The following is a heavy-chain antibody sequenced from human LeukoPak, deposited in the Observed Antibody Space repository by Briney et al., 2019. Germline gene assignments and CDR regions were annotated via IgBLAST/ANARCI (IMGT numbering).Heavy chain of an antibody. CDR1: GLTFSSYS. V-gene: IGHV3-21*04. CDR2: ISSSSSYI. D-gene: IGHD6-19*01. CDR3: AEVASVAGHYYYYMDV. Sequence: PGGSLRLSCAASGLTFSSYSMNWVRQAPGKGLEWVSSISSSSSYIYYADSVKGRFTISRDNSKNTLYLQMNSLRAEDTATYYCAEVASVAGHYYYYMDVWGKGTTVTVSS. J-gene: IGHJ6*03.